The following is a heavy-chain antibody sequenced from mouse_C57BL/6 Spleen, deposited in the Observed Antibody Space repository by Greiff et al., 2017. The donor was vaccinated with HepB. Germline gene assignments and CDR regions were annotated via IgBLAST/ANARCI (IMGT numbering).Heavy chain of an antibody. CDR1: GYSITSGYY. CDR2: INYDGSN. J-gene: IGHJ1*03. V-gene: IGHV3-6*01. D-gene: IGHD1-1*01. Sequence: ESGPGLVKPSQSLSLTCSVTGYSITSGYYWNWIRQFPGNKLEWMGYINYDGSNNYNPSLKNRISITRDTSKNQFFLKLNSVTTEDPATSYFARYGPSLYFDVWGTGTTVTVSS. CDR3: ARYGPSLYFDV.